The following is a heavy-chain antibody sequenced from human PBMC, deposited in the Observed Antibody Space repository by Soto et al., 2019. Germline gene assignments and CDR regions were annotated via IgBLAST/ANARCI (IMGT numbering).Heavy chain of an antibody. Sequence: GWSLRLSCAASGFTFSSYGMHWVRQAPGKGLEWVAVISYDGSNKYYADSVKGRFTISRDNSKNTLYLQMNSLRAEDTAVYYCAKDGDKASYYYYYGMDVWGQGTTVTVS. J-gene: IGHJ6*02. D-gene: IGHD7-27*01. V-gene: IGHV3-30*18. CDR1: GFTFSSYG. CDR2: ISYDGSNK. CDR3: AKDGDKASYYYYYGMDV.